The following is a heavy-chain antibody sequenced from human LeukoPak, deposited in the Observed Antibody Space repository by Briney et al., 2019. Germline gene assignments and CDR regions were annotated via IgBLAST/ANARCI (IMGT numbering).Heavy chain of an antibody. J-gene: IGHJ4*02. CDR3: AKGLDGYSSSCHDY. Sequence: GGSLRLSCAASGFTFSSYGMHWVRQAPGKGLEWVAVISYDGSNKYYADSVKGRFTISRDNSKNTLYLQMNSLRAEDTAVYYCAKGLDGYSSSCHDYWGQGTLVTVSS. CDR1: GFTFSSYG. D-gene: IGHD6-13*01. CDR2: ISYDGSNK. V-gene: IGHV3-30*18.